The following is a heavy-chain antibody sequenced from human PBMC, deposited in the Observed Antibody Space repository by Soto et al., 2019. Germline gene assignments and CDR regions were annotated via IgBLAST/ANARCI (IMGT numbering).Heavy chain of an antibody. CDR2: ISGSGGTT. V-gene: IGHV3-23*01. CDR1: GFTFTNYA. CDR3: ARSSDSCTYPSPFGP. D-gene: IGHD2-8*01. J-gene: IGHJ5*02. Sequence: HPGGSLRLSCAASGFTFTNYAMSWVRQAPGKGLEWVSAISGSGGTTYFADSVKGRFTISRDNSKNTLYLQLNSLRGEDTAVYYCARSSDSCTYPSPFGPWGQGTLVTVSS.